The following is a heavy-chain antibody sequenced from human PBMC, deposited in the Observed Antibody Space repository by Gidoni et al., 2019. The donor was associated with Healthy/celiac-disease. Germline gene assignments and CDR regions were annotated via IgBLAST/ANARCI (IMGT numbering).Heavy chain of an antibody. D-gene: IGHD3-10*01. CDR3: AKMPYQLPGGSGSYMWDY. V-gene: IGHV3-23*01. CDR2: ISGSGGST. CDR1: GVPFRHYS. J-gene: IGHJ4*02. Sequence: EVQLLESGGGLVQPGGSLRLSLAASGVPFRHYSMSWVRQAPGQGLGWVSAISGSGGSTYYADSVKGRFTISIDNSKNTLYLQMNSLRAEDTAVYYCAKMPYQLPGGSGSYMWDYWGQGTLVTVSS.